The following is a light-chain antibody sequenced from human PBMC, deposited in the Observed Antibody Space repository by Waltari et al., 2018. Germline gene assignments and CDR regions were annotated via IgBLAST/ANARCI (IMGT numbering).Light chain of an antibody. Sequence: QTVVTQEPSLSVSPGGTVTLPCALSSGTLSTPSYATWYQQSPGQAPRTLVYKANSRSSGVPDRFSGSILGNKAALTITGAQADDESDYYCALYMGSGIWVFGGGTKLTVL. J-gene: IGLJ3*02. V-gene: IGLV8-61*01. CDR3: ALYMGSGIWV. CDR2: KAN. CDR1: SGTLSTPSY.